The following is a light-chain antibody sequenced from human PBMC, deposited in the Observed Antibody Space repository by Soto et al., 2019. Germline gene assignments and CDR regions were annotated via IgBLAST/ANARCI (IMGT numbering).Light chain of an antibody. V-gene: IGKV3-20*01. CDR2: GAS. CDR1: QSVSSKY. Sequence: IVLTQSPDTLSLSPGERATLSCRASQSVSSKYLACYQQKPGQAPRLLIYGASNRATGIPDRFSGSGSGTDFTLTITRLEPEDFAMYYCQRYDSLRTFGQGTKVDIK. CDR3: QRYDSLRT. J-gene: IGKJ1*01.